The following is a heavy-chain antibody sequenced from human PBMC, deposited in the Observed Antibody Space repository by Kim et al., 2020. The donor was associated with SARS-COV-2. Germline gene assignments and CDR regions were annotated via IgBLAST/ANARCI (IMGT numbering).Heavy chain of an antibody. CDR3: AKEIWGGYSGYDRRYNWNDVYY. Sequence: GGSLRLSCAASGFTFSSYAMSWVRQAPGKGLEWVSAISGSGGSTYYADSVKGRFTISRDNSKNTLYLQMNSLRAEDTAVYYCAKEIWGGYSGYDRRYNWNDVYYWGQGTLVTVSS. D-gene: IGHD5-12*01. CDR2: ISGSGGST. CDR1: GFTFSSYA. V-gene: IGHV3-23*01. J-gene: IGHJ4*02.